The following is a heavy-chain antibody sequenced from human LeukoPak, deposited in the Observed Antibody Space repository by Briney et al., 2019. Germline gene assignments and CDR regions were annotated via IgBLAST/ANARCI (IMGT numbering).Heavy chain of an antibody. J-gene: IGHJ3*02. V-gene: IGHV6-1*01. Sequence: SQTLSLTCAISGDSVSRDSAAWAWITQSTSRGLGWLERKYYRSKWYTDYAVPVKSRITINPDTSKNQFTLQLNSVTPEATAVYYCARASLYSSSGGWAAFDIWGQGTMVTVST. D-gene: IGHD6-6*01. CDR3: ARASLYSSSGGWAAFDI. CDR1: GDSVSRDSAA. CDR2: KYYRSKWYT.